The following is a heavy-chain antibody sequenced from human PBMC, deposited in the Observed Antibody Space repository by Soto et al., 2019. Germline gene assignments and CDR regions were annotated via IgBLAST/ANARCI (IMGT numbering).Heavy chain of an antibody. V-gene: IGHV4-34*01. CDR3: ARGEEWYSSSWYYYYGMDV. J-gene: IGHJ6*02. CDR1: CGSFSGYY. Sequence: SETLSLTCAVYCGSFSGYYWSWIRQPPGKGLEWIGEINHSGSTNYNPSLKSRVTISVDTSKNQFSLKLSSVTAADTAVYYCARGEEWYSSSWYYYYGMDVWGQGTTVTVSS. CDR2: INHSGST. D-gene: IGHD6-13*01.